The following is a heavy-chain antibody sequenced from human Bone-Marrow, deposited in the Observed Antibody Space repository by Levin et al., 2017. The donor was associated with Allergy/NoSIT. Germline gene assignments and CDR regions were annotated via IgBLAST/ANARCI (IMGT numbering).Heavy chain of an antibody. CDR2: IYPRDSDT. Sequence: GESLKISCQGSGYKFSSYWVSWVRQMPGKGLEWMGVIYPRDSDTRYSPSFQGQVTISADKSTNTAYLHWSSLEPSDSAIYFCARHCSGILLDGYYYYALDVWGQGTTVTVSS. CDR1: GYKFSSYW. D-gene: IGHD2-15*01. J-gene: IGHJ6*02. CDR3: ARHCSGILLDGYYYYALDV. V-gene: IGHV5-51*01.